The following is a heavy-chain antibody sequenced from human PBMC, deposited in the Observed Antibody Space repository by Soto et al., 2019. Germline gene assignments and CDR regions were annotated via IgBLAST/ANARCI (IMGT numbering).Heavy chain of an antibody. V-gene: IGHV3-21*01. D-gene: IGHD3-16*01. Sequence: GGSLRLSCAASGFTFSSYSMNWVRQAPGKGLEWVSSISSSSSYIYYADSVKGRFTISRDNAKNSLYLQMNSLRAEDTAVYYCARRRPVGALAYYYGMDVWGQGTTVTVSS. CDR3: ARRRPVGALAYYYGMDV. CDR1: GFTFSSYS. J-gene: IGHJ6*02. CDR2: ISSSSSYI.